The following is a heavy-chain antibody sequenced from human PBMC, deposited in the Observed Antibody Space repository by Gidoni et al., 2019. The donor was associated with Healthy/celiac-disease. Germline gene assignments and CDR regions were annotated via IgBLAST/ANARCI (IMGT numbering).Heavy chain of an antibody. D-gene: IGHD3-22*01. Sequence: EVQLVESGGGLVKPGRSLRLSCTASGFTFGDYAMSWFRQAPGKGLGLVGFIRSKAYGGTTEYAASVKGRFTISRDDSKSIAYLQMNSLKTEDTAVYYCTSPYYYDSSGRADYWGQGTLVTVSS. J-gene: IGHJ4*02. V-gene: IGHV3-49*05. CDR2: IRSKAYGGTT. CDR3: TSPYYYDSSGRADY. CDR1: GFTFGDYA.